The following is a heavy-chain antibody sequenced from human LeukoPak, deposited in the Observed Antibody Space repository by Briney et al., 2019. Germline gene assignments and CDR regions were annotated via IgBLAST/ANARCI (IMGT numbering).Heavy chain of an antibody. CDR2: IYSGGST. V-gene: IGHV3-66*01. CDR1: GFTVSGNY. Sequence: GGSLRLSCAASGFTVSGNYMNWVRQAPGKGLEWVSIIYSGGSTYHADSVKGRFTISRDNSKNTLYLQMNSLRAEDTAVYYCARALNWHGNFDYWGQGALVTVSS. D-gene: IGHD1-1*01. CDR3: ARALNWHGNFDY. J-gene: IGHJ4*02.